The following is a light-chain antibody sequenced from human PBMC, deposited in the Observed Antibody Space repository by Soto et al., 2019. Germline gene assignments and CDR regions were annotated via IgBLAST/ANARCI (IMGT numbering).Light chain of an antibody. CDR2: DAS. Sequence: DIQMTQSPSTLSASVGDRVTITCRACQSISSWLAWYQQKPGKAPKLLIYDASSLESGVPSRFSGSGSGTEFTLTISSLQPDDFATYYCQQYNSPWTFGQGTKVEIK. J-gene: IGKJ1*01. CDR3: QQYNSPWT. CDR1: QSISSW. V-gene: IGKV1-5*01.